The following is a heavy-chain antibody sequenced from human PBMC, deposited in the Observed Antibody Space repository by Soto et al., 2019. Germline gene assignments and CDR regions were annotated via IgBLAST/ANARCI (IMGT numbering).Heavy chain of an antibody. J-gene: IGHJ6*02. CDR2: ISGSGGST. CDR1: GFTCSSYA. V-gene: IGHV3-23*01. CDR3: AKDYYYYYYGMDV. Sequence: LRVSCAASGFTCSSYAMSWVRQAPGKGLEWVSAISGSGGSTYYADSVKGRFTISRDNSKNTLYLQMNSLRAEDTAVYYCAKDYYYYYYGMDVWGQGTTVTVS.